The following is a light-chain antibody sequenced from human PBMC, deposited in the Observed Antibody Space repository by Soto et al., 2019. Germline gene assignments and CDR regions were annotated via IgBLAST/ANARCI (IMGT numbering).Light chain of an antibody. CDR3: QQYKDWPTT. V-gene: IGKV3-20*01. CDR1: ETISSSH. Sequence: EVVLTQSPGTLSLSPGERATLSCRASETISSSHLAWYQQTPGQAPRLLLYRSSTRATGIPDRFSGSGSGTDFTLTISSLQSEDLGVYYCQQYKDWPTTFGQGTKVEV. J-gene: IGKJ1*01. CDR2: RSS.